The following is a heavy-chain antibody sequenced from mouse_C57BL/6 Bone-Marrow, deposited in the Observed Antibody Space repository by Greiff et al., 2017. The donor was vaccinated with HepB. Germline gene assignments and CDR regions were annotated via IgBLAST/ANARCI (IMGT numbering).Heavy chain of an antibody. V-gene: IGHV5-6*01. J-gene: IGHJ2*01. CDR2: ISSGGSYT. CDR1: GFTFSSYG. Sequence: EVKLMESGGDLVKPGGSLKLSCAASGFTFSSYGMSWVRQTPDKRLEWVATISSGGSYTYYPDSVKGRFTISRDNAKNTLYLQMSSLKSEDTAMYYCARQPYGNYFDYWGQGTTLTVSS. CDR3: ARQPYGNYFDY. D-gene: IGHD2-1*01.